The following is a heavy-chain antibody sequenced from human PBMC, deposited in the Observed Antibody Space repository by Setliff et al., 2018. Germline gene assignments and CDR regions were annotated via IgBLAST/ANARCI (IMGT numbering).Heavy chain of an antibody. J-gene: IGHJ4*02. CDR3: ARDPLYTGSYGPEFYFDY. CDR1: SYTFTSYG. CDR2: ISGYNGNT. D-gene: IGHD1-26*01. V-gene: IGHV1-18*01. Sequence: AAVKVSCKASSYTFTSYGISWVRQAPGQGLEWMGWISGYNGNTNYAQNFQGRVTMTTDTSTNTAYIELSVLRFDDTAVYYCARDPLYTGSYGPEFYFDYWGQGTLVTVSS.